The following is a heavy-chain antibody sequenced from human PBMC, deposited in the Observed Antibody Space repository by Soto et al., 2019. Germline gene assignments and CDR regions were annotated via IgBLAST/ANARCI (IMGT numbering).Heavy chain of an antibody. CDR1: GYTLTELS. CDR3: ATDLGGRSGDSFSPPEYYYYGMDV. V-gene: IGHV1-24*01. J-gene: IGHJ6*02. Sequence: ASVKVSCKVSGYTLTELSMHWVRQAPGKGLEWMGGFDPEDGETIYAQKFQGRVTMTEDTSTDTAYMELSSLRSEDTAVYYCATDLGGRSGDSFSPPEYYYYGMDVWGQGTTVTVSS. CDR2: FDPEDGET. D-gene: IGHD2-15*01.